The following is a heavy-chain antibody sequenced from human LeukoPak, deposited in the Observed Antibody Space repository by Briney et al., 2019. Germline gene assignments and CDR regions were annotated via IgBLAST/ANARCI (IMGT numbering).Heavy chain of an antibody. D-gene: IGHD2-21*01. CDR2: MNSNSGNT. CDR1: GFTLTSCD. V-gene: IGHV1-8*01. CDR3: ARVRWGSGWYLDL. Sequence: ASVKVSCKASGFTLTSCDIAWVRPATGQGLEWMGWMNSNSGNTGYAQNFQDRVTMTRDTSIGTAYMELSSLTSEDTAVYYCARVRWGSGWYLDLWCRGTLVSVSS. J-gene: IGHJ2*01.